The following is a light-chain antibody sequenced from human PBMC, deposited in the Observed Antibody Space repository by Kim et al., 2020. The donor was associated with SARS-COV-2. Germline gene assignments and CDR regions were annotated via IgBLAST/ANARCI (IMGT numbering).Light chain of an antibody. J-gene: IGKJ3*01. V-gene: IGKV3-15*01. CDR1: QNVNNN. Sequence: EIVMTQSPATLSVSPGERATLSCRASQNVNNNLAWYQQKPGQAPRLLLYGASTRATGIPARFSGSGSATESTLTISRLQSEDFAVYYCQQYDNWPFTFGPGTKVDIK. CDR3: QQYDNWPFT. CDR2: GAS.